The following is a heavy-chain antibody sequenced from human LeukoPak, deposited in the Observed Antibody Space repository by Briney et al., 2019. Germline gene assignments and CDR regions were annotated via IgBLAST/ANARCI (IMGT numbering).Heavy chain of an antibody. CDR3: TCRRSSWYHDGY. J-gene: IGHJ4*02. V-gene: IGHV3-15*01. CDR2: IKSKTDGGTT. Sequence: GGSLRLSCAASGFTFSNAWMSWVRQAPGKGLEWVGRIKSKTDGGTTDYAAPVKGRFTISRDDSKNTLYLQMNSLKTEDTAVYYCTCRRSSWYHDGYWGQGTLVTVSS. CDR1: GFTFSNAW. D-gene: IGHD6-13*01.